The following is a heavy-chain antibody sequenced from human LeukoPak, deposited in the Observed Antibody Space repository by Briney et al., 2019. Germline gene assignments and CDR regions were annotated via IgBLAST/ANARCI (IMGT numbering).Heavy chain of an antibody. V-gene: IGHV4-34*01. CDR1: GGSFSGYY. D-gene: IGHD2-2*01. CDR3: ARGVPAAAFDI. Sequence: PSETLSLTCAVYGGSFSGYYWSWIRQPPGKGLEWIGEINHSGSTNYNPSLKSRVTISVDTSKNQFSLKLSSVTAADTAVYYCARGVPAAAFDIWGQGTMVTVSS. CDR2: INHSGST. J-gene: IGHJ3*02.